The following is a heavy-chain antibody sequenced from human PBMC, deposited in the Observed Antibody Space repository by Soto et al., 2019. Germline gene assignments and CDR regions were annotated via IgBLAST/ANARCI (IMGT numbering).Heavy chain of an antibody. CDR3: ARVWTTVTNWFDP. D-gene: IGHD4-17*01. J-gene: IGHJ5*02. V-gene: IGHV4-4*02. CDR2: IYHSGST. Sequence: QVQLQESGPGLVKPSGTLSLTCAVSGGSINNTNWWSWVRQPPGKGLEWIGEIYHSGSTNYNPSLKSRVTISVDKPKNQFSLKLSSVTAADTAVYYCARVWTTVTNWFDPWGQGTLVTVSS. CDR1: GGSINNTNW.